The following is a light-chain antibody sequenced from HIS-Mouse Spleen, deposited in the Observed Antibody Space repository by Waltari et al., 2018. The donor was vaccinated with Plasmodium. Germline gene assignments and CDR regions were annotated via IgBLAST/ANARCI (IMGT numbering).Light chain of an antibody. CDR2: GAS. CDR3: QQYNNWSFT. J-gene: IGKJ3*01. V-gene: IGKV3-15*01. Sequence: EIVLTQSPATLSVSPGERATLSCRDSQSVSSNLAWYQQKPGQAPRLLIYGASTRATGIPARFSGSGSGTEFTLTISSLQSEDFAVYYCQQYNNWSFTFGPGTKVDIK. CDR1: QSVSSN.